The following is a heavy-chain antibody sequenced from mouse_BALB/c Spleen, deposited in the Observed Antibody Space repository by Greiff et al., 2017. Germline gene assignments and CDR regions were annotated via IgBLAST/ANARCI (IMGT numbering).Heavy chain of an antibody. D-gene: IGHD1-1*01. J-gene: IGHJ2*01. Sequence: EVQLVESGGGLVQPGGSRKLSCAASGFTFSSFGMHWVRQAPEKGLEWVAYISSGSSTIYYADTVKGRFTISRDNPKNTLFLQMTSLRSEDTAMYYCARGGSSFYFDYWGQGTTLTVSS. CDR2: ISSGSSTI. V-gene: IGHV5-17*02. CDR1: GFTFSSFG. CDR3: ARGGSSFYFDY.